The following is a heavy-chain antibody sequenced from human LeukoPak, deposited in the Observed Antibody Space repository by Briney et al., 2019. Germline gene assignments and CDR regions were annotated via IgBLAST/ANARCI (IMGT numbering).Heavy chain of an antibody. V-gene: IGHV3-21*01. D-gene: IGHD2-15*01. J-gene: IGHJ4*02. CDR3: ARETVGAAQYYFDY. CDR1: GFTFSSYS. Sequence: GGSLRLSCAASGFTFSSYSMNWVRQAPGKGLEWDSSISSSSSYIYYADSVKGRFTISRDNAKNSLYLQMNSLRAEDTAVYYCARETVGAAQYYFDYWGQGTLVTVSS. CDR2: ISSSSSYI.